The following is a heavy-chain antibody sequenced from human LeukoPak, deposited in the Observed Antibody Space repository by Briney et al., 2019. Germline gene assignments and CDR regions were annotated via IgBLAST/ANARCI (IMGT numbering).Heavy chain of an antibody. CDR1: GFTFSDYY. J-gene: IGHJ4*02. CDR2: ISSSGSNI. Sequence: GGSLRLSCAASGFTFSDYYMSRIRQAPGKGLEWVSYISSSGSNIYYPDSVKGRFTISRDNAENSLYLQMNSLRAEDTAVYYCARGTGEIDYWGQGTLVTVSP. V-gene: IGHV3-11*04. CDR3: ARGTGEIDY. D-gene: IGHD7-27*01.